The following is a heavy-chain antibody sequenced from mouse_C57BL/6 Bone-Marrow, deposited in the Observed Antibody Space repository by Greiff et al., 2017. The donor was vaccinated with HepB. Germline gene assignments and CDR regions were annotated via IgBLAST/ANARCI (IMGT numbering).Heavy chain of an antibody. CDR3: ARFLDGYYFDY. Sequence: VQLQQPGAELVKPGASVKLSCKASGYTFTSYWMHWVKQRPGQGLEWIGMIHPNSGSTNYNEKFKSKATLTVDKSSSTAYMQLSSLTSEDSAVYYCARFLDGYYFDYRGQGTTLTVSS. V-gene: IGHV1-64*01. D-gene: IGHD2-3*01. J-gene: IGHJ2*01. CDR2: IHPNSGST. CDR1: GYTFTSYW.